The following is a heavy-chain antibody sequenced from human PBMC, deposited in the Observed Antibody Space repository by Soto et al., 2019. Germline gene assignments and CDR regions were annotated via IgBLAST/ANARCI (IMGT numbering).Heavy chain of an antibody. Sequence: QVQLQESGPGLVESSETLSLTCLVSGGSVVWNWIRQSPGKGLEWIGYVHHLGYNRYNPSLKSRVAISLDTSKSQLSLRLSSVTAADTAMYYCARMPDTRGWPFEYWGQGILVTVSS. J-gene: IGHJ4*02. CDR3: ARMPDTRGWPFEY. D-gene: IGHD6-19*01. CDR1: GGSVV. V-gene: IGHV4-59*02. CDR2: VHHLGYN.